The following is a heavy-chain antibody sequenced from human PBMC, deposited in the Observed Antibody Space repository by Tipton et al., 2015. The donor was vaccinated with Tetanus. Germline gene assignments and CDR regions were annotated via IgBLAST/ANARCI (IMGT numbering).Heavy chain of an antibody. D-gene: IGHD6-25*01. J-gene: IGHJ4*02. CDR3: VSGSALGN. CDR2: IKDDGSET. Sequence: GSLRLSCAASGFSFSTSWMSWLRQAPGKGLEWVANIKDDGSETYYVDPVKGRFTISRDNAKNSLSLQMNSLRTDDTAIYFCVSGSALGNWGQGTLVTVSS. CDR1: GFSFSTSW. V-gene: IGHV3-7*01.